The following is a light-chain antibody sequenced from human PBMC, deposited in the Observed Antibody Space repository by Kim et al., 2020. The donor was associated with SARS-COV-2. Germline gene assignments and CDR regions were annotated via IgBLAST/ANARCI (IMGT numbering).Light chain of an antibody. Sequence: SPGERATLSCRTSQSVSSNYVVWYQQKPGQAPRLLIYGTYHRATGIPDRFSGSVSGTDFALTINRLEPEDFAVYHCQQYGNSPWTFGQGTKVDIK. V-gene: IGKV3-20*01. CDR2: GTY. J-gene: IGKJ1*01. CDR3: QQYGNSPWT. CDR1: QSVSSNY.